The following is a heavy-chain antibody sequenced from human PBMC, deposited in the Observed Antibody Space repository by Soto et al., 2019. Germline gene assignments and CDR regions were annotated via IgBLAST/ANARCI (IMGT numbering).Heavy chain of an antibody. V-gene: IGHV4-4*02. Sequence: QVQLQESGPGLAKPSGTMSLTCAGCGASISSSNWWSWVRQPPGKGQEWMGENYHSGSTNYNPSLKSRVTISVDKSRNQFSLKLSSVTAADTAVYYCARRWGEGRVDYWGQGTLVTVSS. CDR2: NYHSGST. D-gene: IGHD3-10*01. CDR3: ARRWGEGRVDY. J-gene: IGHJ4*02. CDR1: GASISSSNW.